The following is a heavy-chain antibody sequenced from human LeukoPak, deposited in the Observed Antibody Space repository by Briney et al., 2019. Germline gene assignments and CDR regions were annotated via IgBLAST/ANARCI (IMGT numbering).Heavy chain of an antibody. V-gene: IGHV4-34*01. Sequence: PSETLSLTCAVYGGSFSGYYWSWIRQPPGKGLEWIGEINHSGSTNYNPSLKSRVTISVDTSKNQFSLKLSSVTAADTAVYYCARRRGYSSGYYSYWGQGTLVTVSS. CDR2: INHSGST. J-gene: IGHJ4*02. CDR3: ARRRGYSSGYYSY. D-gene: IGHD3-22*01. CDR1: GGSFSGYY.